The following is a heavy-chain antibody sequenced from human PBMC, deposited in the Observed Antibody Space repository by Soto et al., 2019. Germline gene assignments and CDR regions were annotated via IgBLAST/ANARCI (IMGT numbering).Heavy chain of an antibody. Sequence: SETLSLTCTVSGGSISSGGYYWSWIRHHPGKGLEWIGYIYYSGSTYYNPSLKSRVTISVDTSKNQFSLKLSSVTAADTAVYYCAREGQGYDFWSGYYAVPLGYMDVWGKGTTVTVSS. CDR3: AREGQGYDFWSGYYAVPLGYMDV. J-gene: IGHJ6*03. CDR2: IYYSGST. V-gene: IGHV4-31*03. D-gene: IGHD3-3*01. CDR1: GGSISSGGYY.